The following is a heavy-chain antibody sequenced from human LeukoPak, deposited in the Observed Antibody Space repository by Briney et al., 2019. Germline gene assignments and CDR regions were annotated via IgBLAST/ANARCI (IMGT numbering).Heavy chain of an antibody. CDR2: IIPIFGTA. J-gene: IGHJ5*02. V-gene: IGHV1-69*13. CDR1: GGTFSSYA. Sequence: GASVKVSCKASGGTFSSYAISWVRQAPGQGLEWMGGIIPIFGTANYAQKFQGRVTITADESTSTAYMELSSLRSEDTAVYYCARELKAMVRGVQWFDPWGQGTLVTVSS. CDR3: ARELKAMVRGVQWFDP. D-gene: IGHD3-10*01.